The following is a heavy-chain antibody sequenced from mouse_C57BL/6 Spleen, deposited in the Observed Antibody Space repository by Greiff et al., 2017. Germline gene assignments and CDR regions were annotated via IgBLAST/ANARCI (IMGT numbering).Heavy chain of an antibody. V-gene: IGHV10-1*01. CDR1: GFSFNTYA. CDR2: IRSKSNNYAT. Sequence: EVQRVESGGGLVQPKGSLKLSCAASGFSFNTYAMNWVRQAPGKGLEWVARIRSKSNNYATYYADSVKDRFTISRDDSESVLYLQMNNLKTEDTAMYYCVRHASYYAMDYWGQGTSVTVSS. D-gene: IGHD6-1*01. J-gene: IGHJ4*01. CDR3: VRHASYYAMDY.